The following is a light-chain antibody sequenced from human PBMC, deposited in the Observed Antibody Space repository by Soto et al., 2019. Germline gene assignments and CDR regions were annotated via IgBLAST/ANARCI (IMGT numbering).Light chain of an antibody. CDR1: QSVSASH. CDR3: QQYGNSPST. J-gene: IGKJ1*01. V-gene: IGKV3-20*01. Sequence: EPVLTQSPDSLSLSPGERATLSCRASQSVSASHLAWYQKKHGQPPRLLIWSASSRTTGIPDRFRCSGNRTDFTLTISRLEREDFAVYHCQQYGNSPSTFGQGTKVDIK. CDR2: SAS.